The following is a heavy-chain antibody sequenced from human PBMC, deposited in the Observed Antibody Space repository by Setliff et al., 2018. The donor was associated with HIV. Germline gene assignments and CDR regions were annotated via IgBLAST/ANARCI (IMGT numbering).Heavy chain of an antibody. CDR2: IFPGDSDT. J-gene: IGHJ4*02. Sequence: LGESLTISCKGSGYNFNSHWIGWVRQMPGKSLDWLGIIFPGDSDTRYNPSFEGQVTISADKSISTAYLQWSSLKASDTAIYYCTRQGDFGQWGDYWGQGAQVTVSS. CDR1: GYNFNSHW. CDR3: TRQGDFGQWGDY. V-gene: IGHV5-51*01. D-gene: IGHD4-17*01.